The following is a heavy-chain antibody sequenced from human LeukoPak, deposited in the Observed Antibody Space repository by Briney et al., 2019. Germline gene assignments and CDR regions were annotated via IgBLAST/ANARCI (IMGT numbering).Heavy chain of an antibody. CDR3: ARRSRATYYYDSSGYYYEGFDDAFDI. CDR2: IIPILGIA. V-gene: IGHV1-69*02. D-gene: IGHD3-22*01. Sequence: SVKVSCKASGGTFSSYTISWVRQAPGQGLEWMGRIIPILGIANYAQKFQGRVTTTADKSTSTAYMELSSLRSEDTAVYYCARRSRATYYYDSSGYYYEGFDDAFDIWGQGTMVTVSS. J-gene: IGHJ3*02. CDR1: GGTFSSYT.